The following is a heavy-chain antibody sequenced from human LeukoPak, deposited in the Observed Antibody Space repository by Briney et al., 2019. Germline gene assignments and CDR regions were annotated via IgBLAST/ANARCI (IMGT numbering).Heavy chain of an antibody. CDR1: GGSISSYY. CDR3: ARSSITIFGVVIESDY. D-gene: IGHD3-3*01. CDR2: IYYSGST. Sequence: KPSETLSLTCTVSGGSISSYYWSWIRQPPGKGLEWIGYIYYSGSTNYNPSLKSRVTISVDTSKNQFSLKLSSVTAADTAVYYCARSSITIFGVVIESDYWGQGTLVTVSS. V-gene: IGHV4-59*08. J-gene: IGHJ4*02.